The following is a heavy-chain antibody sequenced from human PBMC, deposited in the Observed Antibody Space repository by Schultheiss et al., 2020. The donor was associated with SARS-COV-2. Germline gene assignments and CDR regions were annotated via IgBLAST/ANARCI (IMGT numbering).Heavy chain of an antibody. CDR3: AHRPGNWNFSYFDY. CDR1: GFSLSTSGVG. V-gene: IGHV2-5*02. CDR2: IYWDDDK. D-gene: IGHD1-7*01. J-gene: IGHJ4*02. Sequence: SGPTLVKPTQTLTLTCTFSGFSLSTSGVGVGWIRQPPGKALEWLALIYWDDDKRYSPSLKSRLTISKDTSKNQVVLTMTNMDPVDTATYYCAHRPGNWNFSYFDYWGQGTLVTVSS.